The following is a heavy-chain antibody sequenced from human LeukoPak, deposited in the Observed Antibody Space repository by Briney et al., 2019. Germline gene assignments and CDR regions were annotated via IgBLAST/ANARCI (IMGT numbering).Heavy chain of an antibody. Sequence: GRALRLSCAASGFTFSSYWMSWVRQAPGKGLEWVANIKQDGSEKYYVDSVKGRFTISRDNAKNSLYLQMNSLRAEDTAVYYCARDLGRVAGTGDYWGQGTLVTVSS. V-gene: IGHV3-7*01. J-gene: IGHJ4*02. CDR3: ARDLGRVAGTGDY. CDR2: IKQDGSEK. CDR1: GFTFSSYW. D-gene: IGHD6-19*01.